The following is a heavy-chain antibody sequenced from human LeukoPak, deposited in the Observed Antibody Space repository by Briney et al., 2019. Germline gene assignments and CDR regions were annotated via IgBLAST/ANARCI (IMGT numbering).Heavy chain of an antibody. CDR3: ARMLSGGPFDN. Sequence: ASVKVSCKTSGYSFTTYGITWVRQAPGRGLEWMGWSNPDNGFTKYAQKLQGRVTMTTDTSATTAYMEQKSLTSDDTAVYYCARMLSGGPFDNWGQGTLVTVSS. CDR2: SNPDNGFT. J-gene: IGHJ4*02. D-gene: IGHD5-12*01. CDR1: GYSFTTYG. V-gene: IGHV1-18*01.